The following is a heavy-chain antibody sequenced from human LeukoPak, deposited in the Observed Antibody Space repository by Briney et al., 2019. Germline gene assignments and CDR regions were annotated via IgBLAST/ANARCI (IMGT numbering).Heavy chain of an antibody. D-gene: IGHD2-21*02. CDR2: VTGRGDNT. CDR1: GFTFSSYT. V-gene: IGHV3-23*01. J-gene: IGHJ4*02. Sequence: GGSLRLSCTASGFTFSSYTISWVRQAPGRGMEWVSAVTGRGDNTDYADSVKGRFTVSRDNSRNTLYLQMNSLRVEDTAVYYCAKSSGDWPNPFDNWGQGTLVTVSS. CDR3: AKSSGDWPNPFDN.